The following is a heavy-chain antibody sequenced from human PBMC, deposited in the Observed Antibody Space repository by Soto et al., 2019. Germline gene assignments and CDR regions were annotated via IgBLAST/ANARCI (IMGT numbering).Heavy chain of an antibody. CDR2: INHSGST. Sequence: QVQLQQWGAGLLKPSETLSLTCAVYGGSFSGYYWSWIRQPPGKGLEWIGEINHSGSTNYNPSLKSRVTISVDTSKNQFSLKLSSVTAADTAVYYCARGRDFWSGYYLDYWGQGTLVTVSS. D-gene: IGHD3-3*01. CDR3: ARGRDFWSGYYLDY. V-gene: IGHV4-34*01. J-gene: IGHJ4*02. CDR1: GGSFSGYY.